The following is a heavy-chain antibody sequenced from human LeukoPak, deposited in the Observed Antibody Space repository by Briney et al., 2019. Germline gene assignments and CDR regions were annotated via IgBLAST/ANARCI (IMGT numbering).Heavy chain of an antibody. J-gene: IGHJ3*02. CDR2: IYPGDSDT. V-gene: IGHV5-51*01. CDR1: GYSFSSYW. D-gene: IGHD3-16*02. Sequence: GESLKISCQGSGYSFSSYWIGWVRQMPGKGLEWMGTIYPGDSDTRYSPSLQGHVTISADKSINTAYLQWSSLKASDTAMYYCARRTIVTKGTSYTTAYAFDIWGQGTMVTVSS. CDR3: ARRTIVTKGTSYTTAYAFDI.